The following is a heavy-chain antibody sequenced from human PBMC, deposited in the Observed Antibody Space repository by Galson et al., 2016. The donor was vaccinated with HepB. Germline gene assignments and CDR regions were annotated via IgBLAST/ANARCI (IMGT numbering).Heavy chain of an antibody. CDR3: VRDAGYSSGHSDY. J-gene: IGHJ4*02. CDR2: ISSDTIYT. D-gene: IGHD6-19*01. CDR1: GFTFSDYY. Sequence: LRLSCAASGFTFSDYYMSWIRQAPGKGLEWISYISSDTIYTNYAGSVKGRSTISRDNAKNSLYLQMNSLRPEDTAVYYCVRDAGYSSGHSDYWGQGTLVTVSS. V-gene: IGHV3-11*06.